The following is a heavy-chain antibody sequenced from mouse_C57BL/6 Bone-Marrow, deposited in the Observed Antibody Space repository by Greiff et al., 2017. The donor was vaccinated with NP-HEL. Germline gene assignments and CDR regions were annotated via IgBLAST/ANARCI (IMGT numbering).Heavy chain of an antibody. CDR3: ARLPFMDY. V-gene: IGHV5-12*01. J-gene: IGHJ4*01. CDR1: GFTFSDYY. Sequence: VESGGGLVQPGGSLKLSCAASGFTFSDYYMYWVRQTPEKRLEWVAYISNGGGSTYYPDTVKGRFTISRDNAKNTLYLQMSRLKSEDTAMYYCARLPFMDYWGQGTSVTVSS. CDR2: ISNGGGST.